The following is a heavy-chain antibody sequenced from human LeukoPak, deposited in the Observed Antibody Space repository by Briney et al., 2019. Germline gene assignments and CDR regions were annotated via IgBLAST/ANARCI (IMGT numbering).Heavy chain of an antibody. CDR2: ISGSGGST. V-gene: IGHV3-23*01. Sequence: PGGSLRLSCAASGFTFSSYSMNWVRQAPGKGLEWVSAISGSGGSTYYADSVKGRFTISRDNSKNTLYLQMNSLRAEDTAVYYCASRLGGSYVSAEYFQHWGQGTLVTVSS. CDR1: GFTFSSYS. CDR3: ASRLGGSYVSAEYFQH. J-gene: IGHJ1*01. D-gene: IGHD1-26*01.